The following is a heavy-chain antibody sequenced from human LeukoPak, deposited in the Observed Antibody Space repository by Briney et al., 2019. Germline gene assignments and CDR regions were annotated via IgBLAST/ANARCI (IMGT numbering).Heavy chain of an antibody. CDR2: ISSSSSYI. J-gene: IGHJ4*02. CDR3: ARVSKRDYYGSGSYPWYFDY. CDR1: GFTFSSYS. D-gene: IGHD3-10*01. V-gene: IGHV3-21*01. Sequence: GGSLRLSCAASGFTFSSYSMNWVRQAPGKGLEWVSSISSSSSYIYYADSVKGRFTISRDNAKNSLYLQMNSLRAEDTAVYYCARVSKRDYYGSGSYPWYFDYWGQGTLVTVSS.